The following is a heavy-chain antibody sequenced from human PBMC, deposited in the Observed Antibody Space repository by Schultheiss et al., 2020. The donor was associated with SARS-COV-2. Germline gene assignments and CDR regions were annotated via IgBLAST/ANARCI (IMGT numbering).Heavy chain of an antibody. CDR3: ARDQRARMDV. Sequence: SQTLSLTCTVSGGSISSDSYYCNWIRQPAGKGLEWIGYIYYSGSTYYNPSLKSRVTISVDTSKNQFSLKLSSVTAADTAVYYCARDQRARMDVWGQGTTVTVSS. V-gene: IGHV4-61*10. J-gene: IGHJ6*02. CDR1: GGSISSDSYY. CDR2: IYYSGST.